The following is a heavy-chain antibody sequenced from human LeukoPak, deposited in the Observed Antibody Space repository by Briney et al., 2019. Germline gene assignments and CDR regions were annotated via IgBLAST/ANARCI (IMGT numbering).Heavy chain of an antibody. J-gene: IGHJ5*02. CDR3: AKTQGYYDA. V-gene: IGHV3-23*01. Sequence: GGSLRLSCVASGFTFSNYAMSWVRQAPGKGLELVSGIYGSDDKTVYGDAVKGRFTISRDSSKNTLYLQMNSLRADDTAVYYCAKTQGYYDAWGQGTLVTVSS. CDR1: GFTFSNYA. D-gene: IGHD2-15*01. CDR2: IYGSDDKT.